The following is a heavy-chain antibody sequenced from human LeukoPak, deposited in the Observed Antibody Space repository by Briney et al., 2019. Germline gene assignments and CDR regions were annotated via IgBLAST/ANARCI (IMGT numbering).Heavy chain of an antibody. J-gene: IGHJ6*02. CDR2: ISYDGSNK. CDR1: GFTFSSYG. D-gene: IGHD3-10*01. Sequence: GGSLRLSCAASGFTFSSYGMHWVRQAPGKGLEWVAVISYDGSNKYYADSVKGRFTISRDNSKNTLYLQMNSLRAEDTAVYYCAKDYGSGISKYGTDVWGQGTTVTVSS. V-gene: IGHV3-30*18. CDR3: AKDYGSGISKYGTDV.